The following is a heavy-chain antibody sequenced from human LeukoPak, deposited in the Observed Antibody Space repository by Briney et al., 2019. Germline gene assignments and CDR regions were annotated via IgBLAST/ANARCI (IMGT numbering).Heavy chain of an antibody. Sequence: KSSETLSLTCTVSGGSISSGGYYWSWIRQHPGKGLEWIGYIYYSGSTYYNPSLKSRVTISVDTSKNQFSLKLSSVTAADTAVYYCARTPRGYCSSTSCNVGAFDIWGQGTMVTVSS. J-gene: IGHJ3*02. CDR3: ARTPRGYCSSTSCNVGAFDI. CDR1: GGSISSGGYY. V-gene: IGHV4-31*03. CDR2: IYYSGST. D-gene: IGHD2-2*01.